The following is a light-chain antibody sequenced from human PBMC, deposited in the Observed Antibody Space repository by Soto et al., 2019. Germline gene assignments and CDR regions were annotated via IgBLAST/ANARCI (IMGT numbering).Light chain of an antibody. CDR3: ASWDDSRKGVV. Sequence: QSVLTQPPSASGTPGQRVTISCSGSSSNIGSNTVNWNQQLPGTAPKLLIYSNNQRPSGFPDRFSGSKSVTSASLAVSGLRSGDEGDYYGASWDDSRKGVVLGGGTKVPAL. J-gene: IGLJ2*01. V-gene: IGLV1-44*01. CDR1: SSNIGSNT. CDR2: SNN.